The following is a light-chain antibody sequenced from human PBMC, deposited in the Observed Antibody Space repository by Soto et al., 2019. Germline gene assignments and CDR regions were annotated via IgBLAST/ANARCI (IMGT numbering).Light chain of an antibody. Sequence: QSVLTQPASVSVSPGQSITISCTGTSSDVGGYNYVSWYQQHPGKAPKLMIYEVTTRPSGVSDRFSGSQSGNTASLTISGLQAEDEADYYCSSYTSSTTLYVFGTGTKVTVL. CDR3: SSYTSSTTLYV. J-gene: IGLJ1*01. V-gene: IGLV2-14*01. CDR1: SSDVGGYNY. CDR2: EVT.